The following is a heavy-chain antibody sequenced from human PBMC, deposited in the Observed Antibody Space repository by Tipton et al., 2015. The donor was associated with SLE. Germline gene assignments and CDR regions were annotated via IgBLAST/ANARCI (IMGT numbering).Heavy chain of an antibody. D-gene: IGHD2-2*01. V-gene: IGHV1-2*06. CDR1: GYSFTGYF. J-gene: IGHJ6*03. CDR3: ARGDMVVVPAAGGGYYYYMDV. Sequence: QSGPEVKKPGASVNVSCKASGYSFTGYFVHWVRQAPGQGLEWMGRINPKSGVTDYAKNFQGRVTMTRDTSITTAYMELTSLTSDDTAVYYCARGDMVVVPAAGGGYYYYMDVWGKGTTVTVSS. CDR2: INPKSGVT.